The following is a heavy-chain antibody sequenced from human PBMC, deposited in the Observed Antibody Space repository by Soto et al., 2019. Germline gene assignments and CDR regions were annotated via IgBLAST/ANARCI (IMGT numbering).Heavy chain of an antibody. CDR2: INHSGST. CDR3: ARGEYLNWFDP. J-gene: IGHJ5*02. Sequence: SETLSLTCAVYGGYFSGYYWSWIRQPPGKGLEWIGEINHSGSTNYNPSLKSRVTISVDTSKNQFSLKLSSVTAADTAVYYCARGEYLNWFDPWGQGTLVTVSS. CDR1: GGYFSGYY. V-gene: IGHV4-34*01. D-gene: IGHD2-2*01.